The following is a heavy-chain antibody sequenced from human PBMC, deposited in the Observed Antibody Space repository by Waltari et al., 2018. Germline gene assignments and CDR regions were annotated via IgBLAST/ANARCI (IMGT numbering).Heavy chain of an antibody. J-gene: IGHJ6*03. CDR1: GGTFSSYA. D-gene: IGHD3-3*01. CDR2: IIPIFGTA. CDR3: ARHVDFSAQYYYMDV. V-gene: IGHV1-69*12. Sequence: QVQLVQSGAEVKKPGSSVKVSCKASGGTFSSYAISWLRQAPAQGLEWMGGIIPIFGTANYAKKFQGRVTITADESTSTAYMELSSLRSEDTAVYYCARHVDFSAQYYYMDVWGKGTTVTVSS.